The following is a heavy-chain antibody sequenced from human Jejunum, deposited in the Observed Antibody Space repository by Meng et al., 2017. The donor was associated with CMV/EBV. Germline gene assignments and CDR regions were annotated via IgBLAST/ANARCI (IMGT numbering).Heavy chain of an antibody. D-gene: IGHD3-22*01. Sequence: LQGSGAGLLKPSEPLSLTCTVSRGSLSFYYWSWIRKPAGKGLEWIGRIFTTGSTNYHPSLKSRVTMSVDTSKNQISLRLTSVTAADTAIYYCVRETDMTVGPHFDYWGQGALVTVSS. J-gene: IGHJ4*02. CDR2: IFTTGST. CDR3: VRETDMTVGPHFDY. CDR1: RGSLSFYY. V-gene: IGHV4-4*07.